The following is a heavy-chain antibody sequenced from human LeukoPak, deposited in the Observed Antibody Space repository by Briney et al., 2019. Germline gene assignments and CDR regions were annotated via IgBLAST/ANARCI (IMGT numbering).Heavy chain of an antibody. V-gene: IGHV4-39*07. CDR1: GGSISSRSYY. D-gene: IGHD2-2*01. CDR3: ARLDIVVVPATAFDY. J-gene: IGHJ4*02. Sequence: SETLSLTCTVSGGSISSRSYYWGWIRQPPGKGLEWIGSINYSGTTYHNPSLKTRVTISVDTSKNQFSLKLSSVTAADTAVYYCARLDIVVVPATAFDYWGQGTLVTVSS. CDR2: INYSGTT.